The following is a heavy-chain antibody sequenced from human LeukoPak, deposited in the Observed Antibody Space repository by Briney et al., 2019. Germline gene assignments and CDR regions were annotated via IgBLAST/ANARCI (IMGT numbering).Heavy chain of an antibody. J-gene: IGHJ4*02. Sequence: GGSLRLSCAASGFTFSSYGMHWVRQAPGKGLEWVAFIRYDGGNKYYADSVKGRFTISRDNSKNTLYLQMNSLRAEDTAVYYCAKDSSRGDSSSWYRGRRTPYYFDYWGQGTLVTVSS. CDR2: IRYDGGNK. D-gene: IGHD6-13*01. V-gene: IGHV3-30*02. CDR3: AKDSSRGDSSSWYRGRRTPYYFDY. CDR1: GFTFSSYG.